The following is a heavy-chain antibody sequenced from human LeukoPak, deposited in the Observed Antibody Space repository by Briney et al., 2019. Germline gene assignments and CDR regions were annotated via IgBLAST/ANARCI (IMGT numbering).Heavy chain of an antibody. D-gene: IGHD4-17*01. CDR1: GGTFSSYA. V-gene: IGHV1-69*04. CDR3: ARIAVRPYGVDY. Sequence: SVKVSCKASGGTFSSYAISWVRQAPGQGLEWMGRIIPILGIANYAQKFQGRATITADKSTSTAYMELSSLRSEDTAVYYCARIAVRPYGVDYWGQGTLVTVSS. J-gene: IGHJ4*02. CDR2: IIPILGIA.